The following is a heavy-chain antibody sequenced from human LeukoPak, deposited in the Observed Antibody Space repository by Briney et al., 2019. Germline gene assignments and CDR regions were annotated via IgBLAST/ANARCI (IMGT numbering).Heavy chain of an antibody. D-gene: IGHD2-2*01. V-gene: IGHV4-30-4*08. CDR2: IYYSGST. CDR3: ARGDIVVVPAAADAFDI. CDR1: GGSISSGDYY. Sequence: SETLSLPCTVSGGSISSGDYYWSWIRQPPGKGLEWIGYIYYSGSTYYHPSLKSRVTISGDTSKHQFSLMLSSVAAADVAVYLWARGDIVVVPAAADAFDIWSQGTMATVSS. J-gene: IGHJ3*02.